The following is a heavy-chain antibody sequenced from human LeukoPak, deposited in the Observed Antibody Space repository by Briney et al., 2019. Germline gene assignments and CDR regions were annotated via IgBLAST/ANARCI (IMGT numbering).Heavy chain of an antibody. CDR2: MRASSGNT. CDR1: GYTFTNYD. CDR3: ARTPPKGDIDY. V-gene: IGHV1-8*01. D-gene: IGHD2-21*02. J-gene: IGHJ4*02. Sequence: ASVKVSCKASGYTFTNYDINWVRQATGQGLEWLGWMRASSGNTGYAQKFQGRVSMTRATSISTAYLELTSLTFDDTAVYYCARTPPKGDIDYWGQGTLVTVSS.